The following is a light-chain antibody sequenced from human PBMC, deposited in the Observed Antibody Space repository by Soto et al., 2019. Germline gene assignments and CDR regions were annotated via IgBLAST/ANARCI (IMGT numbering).Light chain of an antibody. CDR3: SSYTSSSTRVL. CDR2: DVS. CDR1: SSDVGGYDY. Sequence: QSALTQPASVSGSPGQSITISCTGTSSDVGGYDYVSWYQQHPGKAPKLMIYDVSNRPSGVSNRFSGSKSGNTASLTISGLQAEDEADYYCSSYTSSSTRVLFGGGTKVTVL. V-gene: IGLV2-14*01. J-gene: IGLJ2*01.